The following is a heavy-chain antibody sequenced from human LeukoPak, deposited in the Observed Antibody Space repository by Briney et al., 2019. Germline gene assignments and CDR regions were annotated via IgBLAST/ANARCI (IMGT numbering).Heavy chain of an antibody. V-gene: IGHV1-46*03. Sequence: ASVKVSCKASGYTFTSYYMHWVRQAPGQGLEWMGIINPSGGSTSYAQKFQGRVTMTRDTSTSTVYMELSSLRSEDTAVYYCARLRYYYDSSGYYYDYWGQGNLVTVSS. CDR2: INPSGGST. CDR3: ARLRYYYDSSGYYYDY. D-gene: IGHD3-22*01. CDR1: GYTFTSYY. J-gene: IGHJ4*02.